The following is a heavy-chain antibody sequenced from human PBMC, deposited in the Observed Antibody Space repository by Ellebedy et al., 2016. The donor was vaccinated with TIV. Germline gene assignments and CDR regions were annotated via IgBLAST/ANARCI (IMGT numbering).Heavy chain of an antibody. V-gene: IGHV3-48*02. Sequence: GESLKISXAAFGFTFSSYSMNWVRQAPGKGLEWVSYISSSSSTIYYAGSVKGRFTISRDNAKNSLYLQMNSLRDEDTAVYYCARVPGSFSLNWFDPWGQGTLVTVSS. CDR3: ARVPGSFSLNWFDP. J-gene: IGHJ5*02. CDR2: ISSSSSTI. CDR1: GFTFSSYS. D-gene: IGHD3-10*01.